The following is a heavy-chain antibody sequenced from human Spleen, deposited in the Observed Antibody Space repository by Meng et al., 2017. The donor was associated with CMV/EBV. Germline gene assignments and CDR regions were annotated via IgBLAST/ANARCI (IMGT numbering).Heavy chain of an antibody. V-gene: IGHV1-2*02. CDR1: GYTFTGYY. D-gene: IGHD6-13*01. CDR2: INPDSGGT. CDR3: ARDYIAAAGWGNWFDP. Sequence: ASVKVSCKASGYTFTGYYMHWVRQAPGQGLEWMGWINPDSGGTNYAQKFQGRVTMTRDTSTSTAYMELRSLRSDDTAVYYCARDYIAAAGWGNWFDPWGQGTLVIVSS. J-gene: IGHJ5*02.